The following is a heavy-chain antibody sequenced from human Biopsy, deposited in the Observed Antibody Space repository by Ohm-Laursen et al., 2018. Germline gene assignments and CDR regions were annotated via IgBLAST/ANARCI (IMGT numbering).Heavy chain of an antibody. CDR1: GGSISSDW. Sequence: TLSLTCTVSGGSISSDWWSWIRQTPGKGLEWIGYVYYSGTTTYNPSLRSRVTISVDTSMNQISLRLQSVTAADTAIYYCTRATNSTGWPYYFYGMDIWGQGTTVTVSS. D-gene: IGHD2/OR15-2a*01. J-gene: IGHJ6*02. V-gene: IGHV4-59*01. CDR2: VYYSGTT. CDR3: TRATNSTGWPYYFYGMDI.